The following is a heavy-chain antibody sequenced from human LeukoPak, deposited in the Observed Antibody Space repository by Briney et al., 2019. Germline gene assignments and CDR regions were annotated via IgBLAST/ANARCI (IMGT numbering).Heavy chain of an antibody. V-gene: IGHV4-34*01. D-gene: IGHD1-14*01. J-gene: IGHJ4*02. CDR3: ARLSEGYFDY. CDR1: GGSFSGYY. Sequence: PSETLSLTCAVYGGSFSGYYWSWIRQPPGKGLEWIGEINHSGSTNYNPSLKSRVTISVDTSKNQFSLKLSSVTAADTAVYYCARLSEGYFDYWGQGTLVTVSS. CDR2: INHSGST.